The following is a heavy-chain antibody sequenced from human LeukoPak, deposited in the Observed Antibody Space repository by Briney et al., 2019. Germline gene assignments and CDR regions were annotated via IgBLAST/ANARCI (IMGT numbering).Heavy chain of an antibody. D-gene: IGHD3-22*01. Sequence: ASVKVSCKASGYTFTGYYMHWVRQAPGKGLEGMGWINPNSGDTNYAQKFQGRVTMTRDTSISTAYMELSRLTSDDTAMYYCARDRTSGYNWFDPWGQGTLVTVSS. J-gene: IGHJ5*02. V-gene: IGHV1-2*02. CDR2: INPNSGDT. CDR1: GYTFTGYY. CDR3: ARDRTSGYNWFDP.